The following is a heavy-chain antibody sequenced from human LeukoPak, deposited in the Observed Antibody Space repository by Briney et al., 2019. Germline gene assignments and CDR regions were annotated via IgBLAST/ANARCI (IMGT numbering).Heavy chain of an antibody. CDR1: GFTFSSYA. J-gene: IGHJ4*02. V-gene: IGHV3-23*01. D-gene: IGHD2-15*01. Sequence: GSLRLSCAASGFTFSSYAMSWVRQAPGKGLEWVSAISGSGGSTYYADSVKGRFTISRDNSKNTLYLQMNSLRAEDTAVYYCAKFPIVVVVAASLDYWGQGTLVTVSS. CDR3: AKFPIVVVVAASLDY. CDR2: ISGSGGST.